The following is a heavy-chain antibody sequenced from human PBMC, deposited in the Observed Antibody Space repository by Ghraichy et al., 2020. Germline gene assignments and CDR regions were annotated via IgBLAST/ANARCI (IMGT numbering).Heavy chain of an antibody. CDR3: ARFGYPYGLDV. V-gene: IGHV3-7*01. Sequence: GGSLRLSCAASGFTFTTYWMSWARQAPGKGLEWVAQIKPDGSDKWHVDSVKGRFTISRDNAKNSLFLQMNSLRADDTAVYFCARFGYPYGLDVWGQWTTVTVSS. J-gene: IGHJ6*02. CDR1: GFTFTTYW. CDR2: IKPDGSDK. D-gene: IGHD3-10*01.